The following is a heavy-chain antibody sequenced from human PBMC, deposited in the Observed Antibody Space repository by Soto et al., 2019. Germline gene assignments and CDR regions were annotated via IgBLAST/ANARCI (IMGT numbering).Heavy chain of an antibody. V-gene: IGHV3-33*01. J-gene: IGHJ6*02. D-gene: IGHD5-18*01. CDR1: GFTVSSYV. CDR2: IWYDGSNK. Sequence: GGALRLFWAASGFTVSSYVMHWVRQAPGKGLGWVAVIWYDGSNKYYADSVKGRFTISRDNSKNTLYLQMNSLRAEDTAVYYCASLGYSYGRSPYYYYGMDVWGQGTTVTVSS. CDR3: ASLGYSYGRSPYYYYGMDV.